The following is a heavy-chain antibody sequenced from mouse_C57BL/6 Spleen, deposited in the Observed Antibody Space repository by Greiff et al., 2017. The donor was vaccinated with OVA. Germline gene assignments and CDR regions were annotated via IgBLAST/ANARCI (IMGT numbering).Heavy chain of an antibody. CDR3: ARSFLRGGAMDY. Sequence: VQVVESGAELVRPGASVKLSCKASGYTFTDYYINWVKQRPGQGLEWIARIYPGSGNTYYNEKFKGKATLTAEKSSSTAYMQLSSLTSEDSAVYFCARSFLRGGAMDYWGQGTSVTVSS. V-gene: IGHV1-76*01. CDR2: IYPGSGNT. J-gene: IGHJ4*01. CDR1: GYTFTDYY.